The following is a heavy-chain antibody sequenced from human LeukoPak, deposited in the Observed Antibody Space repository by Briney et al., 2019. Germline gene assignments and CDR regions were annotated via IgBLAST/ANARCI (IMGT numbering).Heavy chain of an antibody. Sequence: GGSPRLSCAASGFTFSSYWMHWVRQAPGKGLVWVSRINSDGSSTSYADSVKGRFTISRDNAKNTLYLQMNSLRAEDTAVYYCARDFSGGSYDYWGQGTLVTVSS. J-gene: IGHJ4*02. D-gene: IGHD2-15*01. CDR3: ARDFSGGSYDY. V-gene: IGHV3-74*01. CDR1: GFTFSSYW. CDR2: INSDGSST.